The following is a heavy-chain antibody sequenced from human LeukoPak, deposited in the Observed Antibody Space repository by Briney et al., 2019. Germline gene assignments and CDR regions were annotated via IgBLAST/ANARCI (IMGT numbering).Heavy chain of an antibody. CDR2: ISTSGSII. CDR1: GCTLSDYY. CDR3: ARAGLANAFDI. Sequence: GGSLRLYCAAPGCTLSDYYMSWIREAPGKGPEGGSYISTSGSIIYHADSVKGRFTISRDNAKNSLYLQMNSLRVEDTAVYYCARAGLANAFDIWGQGTMVTVSS. J-gene: IGHJ3*02. V-gene: IGHV3-11*01.